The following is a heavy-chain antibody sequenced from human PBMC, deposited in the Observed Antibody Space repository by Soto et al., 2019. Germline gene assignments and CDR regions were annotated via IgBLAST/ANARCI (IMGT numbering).Heavy chain of an antibody. CDR3: ARAYDSSGYAHY. V-gene: IGHV4-4*02. CDR2: IYHSGST. Sequence: QVQLQESCPGLVKPSGTLSLTFAVSGGSISSSNWWSWVRQPPGKGLEWIGEIYHSGSTNYNPSLKSRVAISVDKSKNQFSLKLSSVTDADTAVYYCARAYDSSGYAHYWGQGTLVTVSS. J-gene: IGHJ4*02. CDR1: GGSISSSNW. D-gene: IGHD3-22*01.